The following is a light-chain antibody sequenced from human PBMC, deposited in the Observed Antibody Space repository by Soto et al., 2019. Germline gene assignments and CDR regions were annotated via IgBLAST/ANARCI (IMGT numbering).Light chain of an antibody. CDR2: DAS. J-gene: IGKJ1*01. V-gene: IGKV1-27*01. CDR1: QGISNY. Sequence: DIQLTQSPSSLSASVGDRVTITCRASQGISNYLAWYQQKPGKVPKLLIYDASTLQSGVPPRFSGSGSGTDFILTISSLQPEDVATYYCQKYDSPPRTFGQGTKVEI. CDR3: QKYDSPPRT.